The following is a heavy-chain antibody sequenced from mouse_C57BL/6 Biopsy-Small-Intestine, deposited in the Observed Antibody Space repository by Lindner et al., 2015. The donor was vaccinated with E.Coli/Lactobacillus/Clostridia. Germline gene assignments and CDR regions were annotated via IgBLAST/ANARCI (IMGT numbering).Heavy chain of an antibody. V-gene: IGHV5-17*01. CDR3: ARQDYGSSCAY. Sequence: VQLQESGGGLVKPGGSLKLSCAASGFTFSDYGMHWARQAPEKGLEWVAYISSGSSTIYYADTVKGRFTISRDNAKNTLFLQMTSLRSEDTAMYYCARQDYGSSCAYWGQGTLVTVSA. CDR1: GFTFSDYG. D-gene: IGHD1-1*01. CDR2: ISSGSSTI. J-gene: IGHJ3*01.